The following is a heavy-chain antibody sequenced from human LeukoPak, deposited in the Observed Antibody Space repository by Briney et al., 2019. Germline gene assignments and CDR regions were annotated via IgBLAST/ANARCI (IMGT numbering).Heavy chain of an antibody. J-gene: IGHJ4*02. CDR2: IYHSGST. CDR1: GGSISSSNW. CDR3: AFSSGWREYYFDY. D-gene: IGHD6-19*01. V-gene: IGHV4-4*02. Sequence: PSETLSLTCAVSGGSISSSNWWSWVRQPPGKGLEWIGEIYHSGSTNYNPSLKSRVTISVDKSKNQFSLKLSSVTAADTAVYYCAFSSGWREYYFDYWGQGTLVTVSS.